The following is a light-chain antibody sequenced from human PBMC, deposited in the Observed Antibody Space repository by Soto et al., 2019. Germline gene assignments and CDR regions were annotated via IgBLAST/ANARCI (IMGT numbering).Light chain of an antibody. CDR1: QSISSW. CDR2: KAS. CDR3: LQYNSYPYT. J-gene: IGKJ2*01. V-gene: IGKV1-5*03. Sequence: DIQMTQSPSTLSASVGDRVTITCRASQSISSWVAWYQQKLGKAPKLLIYKASSLESGVPSRFSGSGSGTDFTLTISSLQPDDFATYYCLQYNSYPYTFGQGTKLEIK.